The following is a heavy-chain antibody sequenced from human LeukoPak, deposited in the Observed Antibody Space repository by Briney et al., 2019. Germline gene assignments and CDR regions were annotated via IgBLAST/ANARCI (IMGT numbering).Heavy chain of an antibody. CDR1: GYTFTSYG. CDR2: IGAYNGDT. CDR3: ARETRITIFGVVTLTLDY. Sequence: ASVKVSCKASGYTFTSYGINWVRQAPGQGLEWMGWIGAYNGDTNYAQKLQGRVTMTTDTSTSTAYMELRSLGSDDTAVFYCARETRITIFGVVTLTLDYWGQGTLVTVSS. D-gene: IGHD3-3*01. J-gene: IGHJ4*02. V-gene: IGHV1-18*01.